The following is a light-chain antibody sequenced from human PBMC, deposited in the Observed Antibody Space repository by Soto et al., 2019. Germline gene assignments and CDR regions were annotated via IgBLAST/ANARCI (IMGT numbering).Light chain of an antibody. Sequence: DIVMTQSPDSLAVSLGERATINCKSSQSVIYSFNSKNYLAWYQQKPGQPPKLLIYWASTRESGVPDRFSGSGSVTDFTLTISSLQAEDVAVYYCQQYYSTPNTFGQGTKVEIK. J-gene: IGKJ1*01. CDR3: QQYYSTPNT. CDR2: WAS. V-gene: IGKV4-1*01. CDR1: QSVIYSFNSKNY.